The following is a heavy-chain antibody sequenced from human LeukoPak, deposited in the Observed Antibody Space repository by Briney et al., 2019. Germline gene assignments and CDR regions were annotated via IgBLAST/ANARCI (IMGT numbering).Heavy chain of an antibody. Sequence: PSETLSLTCTVSGGSISSYYWSWIRQPPGKGLEWIGYIYYSGSTNYNPSLKSRVTISVDTSKNQFSLKLSSVTAADTAVYYCAASNSGGYFNPGYPFETWAKGQMVTVS. CDR2: IYYSGST. D-gene: IGHD1-26*01. J-gene: IGHJ3*02. CDR3: AASNSGGYFNPGYPFET. CDR1: GGSISSYY. V-gene: IGHV4-59*01.